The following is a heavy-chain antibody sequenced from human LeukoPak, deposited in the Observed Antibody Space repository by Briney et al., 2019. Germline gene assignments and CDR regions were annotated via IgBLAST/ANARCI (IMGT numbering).Heavy chain of an antibody. Sequence: GESLKISCKGSGYSFTSYWIGWVRQMPGKGLEWMGIIYPGDSDTRYSPSFQGQVTISADKSISTACLQWSSLKASDTATYYCARRGGRGSYYNHYGMDVWGQGTTVTVSS. CDR1: GYSFTSYW. J-gene: IGHJ6*02. CDR3: ARRGGRGSYYNHYGMDV. D-gene: IGHD3-10*01. CDR2: IYPGDSDT. V-gene: IGHV5-51*01.